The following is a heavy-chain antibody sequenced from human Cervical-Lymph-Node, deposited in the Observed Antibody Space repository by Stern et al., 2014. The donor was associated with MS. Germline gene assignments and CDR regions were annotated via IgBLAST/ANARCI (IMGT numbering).Heavy chain of an antibody. J-gene: IGHJ4*02. CDR1: GGSISSGGYY. CDR3: ARAPYDFWSGYYLHDY. D-gene: IGHD3-3*01. V-gene: IGHV4-31*03. Sequence: VQLVESGPGLVKPSQTLSLNCTVSGGSISSGGYYLSWIRQHPGKGLEWIGYIYYSGSTYYNPSLKSRVTISVDTSKNQFSLKLSSVTAADTAVYYCARAPYDFWSGYYLHDYWGQGTLVTVSS. CDR2: IYYSGST.